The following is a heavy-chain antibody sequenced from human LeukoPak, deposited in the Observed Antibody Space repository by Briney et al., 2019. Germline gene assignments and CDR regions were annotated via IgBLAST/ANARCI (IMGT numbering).Heavy chain of an antibody. CDR1: GGSITSYY. V-gene: IGHV4-59*12. Sequence: PSETLSLTCTVSGGSITSYYWSWIRQPPGKGLEWIGYIYYSGSTNYNPSLKSRVTISVDTSKNQFSLKLSSVTAADTAVYYCARDASTYYYDSSGLDYWGQGTLVTVSS. CDR2: IYYSGST. CDR3: ARDASTYYYDSSGLDY. J-gene: IGHJ4*02. D-gene: IGHD3-22*01.